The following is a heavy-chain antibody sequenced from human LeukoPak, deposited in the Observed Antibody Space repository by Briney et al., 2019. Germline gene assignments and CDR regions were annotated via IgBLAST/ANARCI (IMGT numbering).Heavy chain of an antibody. Sequence: GGSLRLSCEGSGFSFDDNSMHWVRQPPGRGLEWVSLITWDATRTYYSDSVKGRFTISKDSSKNSLYLQMNNLTTEDTALYYCAKDFVRVGATMFDSWGQGTLVTVSS. CDR1: GFSFDDNS. D-gene: IGHD1-26*01. CDR3: AKDFVRVGATMFDS. J-gene: IGHJ4*02. V-gene: IGHV3-43*01. CDR2: ITWDATRT.